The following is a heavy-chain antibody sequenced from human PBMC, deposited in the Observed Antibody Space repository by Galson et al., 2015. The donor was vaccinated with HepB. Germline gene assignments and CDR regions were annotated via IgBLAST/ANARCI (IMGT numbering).Heavy chain of an antibody. CDR2: ISSSSSYI. V-gene: IGHV3-21*01. CDR1: GFTFSSYS. CDR3: ASASAMVRGTGYFDY. J-gene: IGHJ4*02. Sequence: SLRLSCAASGFTFSSYSMNWVRQAPGKGLEWVSSISSSSSYIYYADSVKGRFTISRDNAKNSLYLQMNSLRAEDTAVYYCASASAMVRGTGYFDYWGQGTLVTVSS. D-gene: IGHD3-10*01.